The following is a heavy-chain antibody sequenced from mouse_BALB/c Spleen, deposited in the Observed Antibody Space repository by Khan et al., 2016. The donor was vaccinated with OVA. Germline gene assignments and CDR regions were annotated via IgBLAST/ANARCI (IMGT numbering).Heavy chain of an antibody. Sequence: EVQGVESGGDVVKPGGSLKLSCAASGFTFSTYGMSWVRQTPDKRLEWVATVSTGGHYTYYPDTVKGRFTISRANAKNTLYLQMSSLKSEDTAMFYCARLAYYYDSGGFAYWGQGTLVTVSA. J-gene: IGHJ3*01. V-gene: IGHV5-6*01. CDR3: ARLAYYYDSGGFAY. CDR2: VSTGGHYT. CDR1: GFTFSTYG. D-gene: IGHD1-1*01.